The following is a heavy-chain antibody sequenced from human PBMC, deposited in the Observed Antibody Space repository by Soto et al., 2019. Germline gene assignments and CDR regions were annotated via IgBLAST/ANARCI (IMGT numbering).Heavy chain of an antibody. J-gene: IGHJ4*02. CDR3: TRHRDSGGWYRSYFDD. Sequence: QLQLQESGPGLVKPSETLSLTYTVSGVSISSTNYCWGWIRQPPGEGLEWIGSVCSSRHTFDKPSLKSRVTVSGDTSTNQLSLKVSAVTAADTAVYYCTRHRDSGGWYRSYFDDWCEGTLVTVSS. V-gene: IGHV4-39*01. CDR1: GVSISSTNYC. D-gene: IGHD6-19*01. CDR2: VCSSRHT.